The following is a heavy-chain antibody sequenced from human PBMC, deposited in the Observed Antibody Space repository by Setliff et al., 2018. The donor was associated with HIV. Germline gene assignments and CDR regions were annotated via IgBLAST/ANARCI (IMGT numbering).Heavy chain of an antibody. CDR2: ITPIFGTV. CDR3: ARDPVWGSYLPPLDY. J-gene: IGHJ4*02. D-gene: IGHD3-16*02. CDR1: GGSFSSYA. V-gene: IGHV1-69*05. Sequence: GASVKVSCKVSGGSFSSYAITWVRQAPGQGLEWLGGITPIFGTVTYAQRFQDRVTMTTDTSTSTAYMELRSLRSDDTAVYYCARDPVWGSYLPPLDYWGQGTLVTVSS.